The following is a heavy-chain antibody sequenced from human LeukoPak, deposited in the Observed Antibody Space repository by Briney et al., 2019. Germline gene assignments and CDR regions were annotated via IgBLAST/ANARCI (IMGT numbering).Heavy chain of an antibody. CDR1: GFTFSSYG. CDR2: ISYDGDNK. V-gene: IGHV3-30*18. J-gene: IGHJ4*02. Sequence: GGSLRLSCAASGFTFSSYGMHWVRQAPGKGLEWVAVISYDGDNKYYADSVNGRFTISRDNSKNTLSLEMDSLRAEDTAVYYCAKDIRVWGSYRYPCLDYWGQGTLVTVSA. CDR3: AKDIRVWGSYRYPCLDY. D-gene: IGHD3-16*02.